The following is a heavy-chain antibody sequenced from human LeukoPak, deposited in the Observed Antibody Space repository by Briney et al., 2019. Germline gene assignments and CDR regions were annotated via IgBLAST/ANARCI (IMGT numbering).Heavy chain of an antibody. V-gene: IGHV3-30*04. Sequence: AGGSLRLSCAASGFTFSSYAMHWVRQAPGKGLEWVAVISYDGTNKYYADSVKGRFTISRDNSNSTLYLQMNSLRGEDTAVYYCARDQGSSWFDYYGMDVWGKGTTVTVSS. CDR1: GFTFSSYA. D-gene: IGHD6-13*01. J-gene: IGHJ6*04. CDR2: ISYDGTNK. CDR3: ARDQGSSWFDYYGMDV.